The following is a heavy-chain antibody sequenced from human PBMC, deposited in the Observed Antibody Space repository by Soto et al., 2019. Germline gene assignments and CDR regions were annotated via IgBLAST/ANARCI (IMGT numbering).Heavy chain of an antibody. CDR1: GGSFSGYY. CDR2: INHSGST. CDR3: ARVLRAGHAFDI. Sequence: QVQLQQWGAGLLKPSETLSLTCAVYGGSFSGYYWSWIRQPPGKGLEWIGEINHSGSTNYNPSLKSRVTISVDTSKHQFSLKLSSVTAADTAVYYCARVLRAGHAFDIWGQGTMVTVSS. V-gene: IGHV4-34*01. J-gene: IGHJ3*02.